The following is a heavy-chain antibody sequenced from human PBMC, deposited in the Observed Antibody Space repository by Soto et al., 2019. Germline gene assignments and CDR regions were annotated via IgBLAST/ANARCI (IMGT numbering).Heavy chain of an antibody. CDR1: GYTFTGYY. V-gene: IGHV1-2*04. CDR3: ASGYAYYYGMDV. CDR2: INPNSGGT. D-gene: IGHD3-16*01. J-gene: IGHJ6*02. Sequence: ASVKVSCKASGYTFTGYYMHWVRQAPGQGLEWMGWINPNSGGTNYAQKFQGWVTMTRDTSISAAYMELSRLRSDDTAVYYCASGYAYYYGMDVWGQGTTVTVSS.